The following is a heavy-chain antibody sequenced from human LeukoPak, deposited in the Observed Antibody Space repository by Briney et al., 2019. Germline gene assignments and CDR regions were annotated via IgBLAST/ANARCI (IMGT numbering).Heavy chain of an antibody. CDR1: GFMITNS. D-gene: IGHD3-22*01. J-gene: IGHJ3*01. V-gene: IGHV3-21*01. CDR2: INSRSTSI. Sequence: GGSLRLSCAGSGFMITNSMIWVRQAPGKGLEWVSSINSRSTSIYYADSVKGRFTISRDNAKKSLSLQMNSLRAGDTAVYYCARDSSGIEDAFDVWGQGTMVTVSS. CDR3: ARDSSGIEDAFDV.